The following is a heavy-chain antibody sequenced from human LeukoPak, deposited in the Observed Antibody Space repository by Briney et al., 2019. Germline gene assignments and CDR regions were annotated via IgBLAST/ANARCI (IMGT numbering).Heavy chain of an antibody. CDR3: ARDDCSGGSCYSIWFDP. CDR1: GYTFTSYD. D-gene: IGHD2-15*01. CDR2: MNPNSGNT. Sequence: WASVKVSCKASGYTFTSYDINWVRQATGQGLEWMGWMNPNSGNTGYAQKFQGRVTMTRNTSISTAYMELSSLRSEDTAVYYCARDDCSGGSCYSIWFDPWGQGTLVTVSS. J-gene: IGHJ5*02. V-gene: IGHV1-8*01.